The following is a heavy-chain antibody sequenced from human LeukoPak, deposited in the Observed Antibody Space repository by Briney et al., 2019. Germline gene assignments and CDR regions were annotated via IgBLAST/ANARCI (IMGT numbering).Heavy chain of an antibody. CDR1: GFTFSSYA. CDR2: ISGSGGST. J-gene: IGHJ5*02. Sequence: PGGSLRLSCAASGFTFSSYAMSWVRQAPGKGLEWVSAISGSGGSTYYADSVKGRFTISRDNSKNTLYLQMNSLRAEDTAVYYCAKLEITIFGVARRQNWFDPWGQGTLVTVSS. V-gene: IGHV3-23*01. CDR3: AKLEITIFGVARRQNWFDP. D-gene: IGHD3-3*01.